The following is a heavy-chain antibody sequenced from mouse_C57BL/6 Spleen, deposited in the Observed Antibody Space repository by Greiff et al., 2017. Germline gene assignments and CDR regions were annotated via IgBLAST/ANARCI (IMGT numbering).Heavy chain of an antibody. CDR2: IKSDCGNT. CDR3: ARHEDDYWYFDV. Sequence: DVKLVESGGGLVPPGESLKLSCESNEYEFPSHDLSWVRRTPEKRLELVAAIKSDCGNTYYPDTMDRRFIISRDNTKKTLYLQRSSLRSEDTALYYCARHEDDYWYFDVWGTGTTVTVSS. D-gene: IGHD2-3*01. J-gene: IGHJ1*03. CDR1: EYEFPSHD. V-gene: IGHV5-2*01.